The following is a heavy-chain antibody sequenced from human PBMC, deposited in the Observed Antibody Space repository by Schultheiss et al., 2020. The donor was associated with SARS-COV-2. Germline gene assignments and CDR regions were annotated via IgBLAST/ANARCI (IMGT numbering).Heavy chain of an antibody. CDR1: GFTFSSYS. V-gene: IGHV3-30*18. CDR2: LAFDGGNT. D-gene: IGHD5-18*01. Sequence: GESLKISCAASGFTFSSYSMNWVRQAPGKGVEWVAGLAFDGGNTYYADSVKGRFTISRDNSKNTLYLQMNSLRAEDTAVYYCAKERDEYSYGYFQHWGQGTLVTVSS. CDR3: AKERDEYSYGYFQH. J-gene: IGHJ1*01.